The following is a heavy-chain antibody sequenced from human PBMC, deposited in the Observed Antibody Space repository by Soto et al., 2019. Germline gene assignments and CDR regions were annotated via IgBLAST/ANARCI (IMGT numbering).Heavy chain of an antibody. V-gene: IGHV4-30-2*01. CDR3: ARAPGYSGNWFDP. J-gene: IGHJ5*02. CDR2: IYHSGSA. Sequence: PSETLSLTCAVSGGSISIGGYSWSWIRQPPGKGLEWIGYIYHSGSAYYNPSLKSRVTISVDRSKNQFSLKLSSVTAADTAVYYCARAPGYSGNWFDPWGQGTLITVSS. D-gene: IGHD1-26*01. CDR1: GGSISIGGYS.